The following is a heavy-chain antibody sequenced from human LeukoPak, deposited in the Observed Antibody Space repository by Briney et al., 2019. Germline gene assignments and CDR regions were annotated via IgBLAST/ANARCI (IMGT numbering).Heavy chain of an antibody. Sequence: GGSLRLSCAASGFTFSRYSMNWVRQAPGKGLEWVGFIRSKAYGGTTEYAASVKGRFTISRDDSKSIAYLQMNSLKTEDTAVYYCTRDQRTKYYYDSSGYYYVDYWGQGTLVTVSS. CDR1: GFTFSRYS. J-gene: IGHJ4*02. CDR2: IRSKAYGGTT. V-gene: IGHV3-49*04. CDR3: TRDQRTKYYYDSSGYYYVDY. D-gene: IGHD3-22*01.